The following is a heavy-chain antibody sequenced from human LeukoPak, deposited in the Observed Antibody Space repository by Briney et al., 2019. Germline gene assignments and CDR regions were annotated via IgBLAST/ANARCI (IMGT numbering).Heavy chain of an antibody. D-gene: IGHD2-2*01. CDR1: EFTFSHYA. J-gene: IGHJ4*02. Sequence: KPGESLRLSCAASEFTFSHYAMNWVRQAPGKGLEWVSYVNDVSGDIHYAESVKGRFTISRDNAKNTLYLQMNSLRAEDTAVYYCARDTFQPGLIDCWGQGTLVTVSS. CDR3: ARDTFQPGLIDC. V-gene: IGHV3-21*05. CDR2: VNDVSGDI.